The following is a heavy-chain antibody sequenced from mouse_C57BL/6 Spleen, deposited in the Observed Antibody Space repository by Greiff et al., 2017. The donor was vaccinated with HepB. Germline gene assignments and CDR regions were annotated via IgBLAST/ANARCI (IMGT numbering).Heavy chain of an antibody. CDR2: IWRGGST. D-gene: IGHD1-1*01. J-gene: IGHJ4*01. CDR1: GFSLTSYG. Sequence: QVQLKQSGPGLVQPSQSLSITCTVSGFSLTSYGVHWVRQSPGKGLEWLGVIWRGGSTDYNAAFMSRLSITKDNSKSQVFFKMNSLQADDTAIYYCAKNRPYYYGSSPYAMDYWGQGTSVTVSS. CDR3: AKNRPYYYGSSPYAMDY. V-gene: IGHV2-5*01.